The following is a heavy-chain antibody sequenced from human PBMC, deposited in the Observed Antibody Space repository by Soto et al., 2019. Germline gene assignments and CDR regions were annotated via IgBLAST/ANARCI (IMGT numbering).Heavy chain of an antibody. CDR2: IIPILGTA. V-gene: IGHV1-69*06. CDR3: ASGELSITSNYYYYGMDV. D-gene: IGHD3-10*01. Sequence: SVKVSCKASGGTFSSYAISWMRQAPGPGLEWMGGIIPILGTANYAQKFQDRVTITADKSTSTAYMELSSLKSEDTAVYYCASGELSITSNYYYYGMDVWGQGTTVTVSS. CDR1: GGTFSSYA. J-gene: IGHJ6*02.